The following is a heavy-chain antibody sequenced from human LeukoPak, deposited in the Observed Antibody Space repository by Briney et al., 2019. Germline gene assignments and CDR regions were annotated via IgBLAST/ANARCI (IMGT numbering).Heavy chain of an antibody. CDR3: ARDADYYGSGSYSP. J-gene: IGHJ5*02. CDR2: INWNGGST. V-gene: IGHV3-20*04. CDR1: GFTFDDYG. D-gene: IGHD3-10*01. Sequence: GGSLRLSCAASGFTFDDYGMSWVRQAPGKGLEWVSGINWNGGSTGYADSVKGRFTIFRDNAKNSLSLQMDSLRAEDTAVYYCARDADYYGSGSYSPWGQGTLVTVSS.